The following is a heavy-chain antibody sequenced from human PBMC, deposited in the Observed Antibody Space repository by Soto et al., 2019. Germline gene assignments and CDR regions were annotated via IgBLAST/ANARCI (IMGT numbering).Heavy chain of an antibody. CDR3: ARGLGSYYYDSSGSDYYGMDV. CDR2: ISADNGNT. J-gene: IGHJ6*02. D-gene: IGHD3-22*01. Sequence: GALVKVSCKASGYTFTSYGISWVRPAPGQGLEWMGWISADNGNTNYAQKFQGRVTITCDTSASTAYMELNSLRSEDTAVYYCARGLGSYYYDSSGSDYYGMDVWGQGTTVTVSS. CDR1: GYTFTSYG. V-gene: IGHV1-18*01.